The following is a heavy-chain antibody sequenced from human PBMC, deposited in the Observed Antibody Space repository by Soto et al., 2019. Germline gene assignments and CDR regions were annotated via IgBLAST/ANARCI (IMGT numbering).Heavy chain of an antibody. J-gene: IGHJ4*02. Sequence: EVQLVESGRGLVKPGGSLRLSCVGSAFIFSDHSMNWVRQAPGKGLEWVTSIGDTGTFIYYADSVKGRFTISRDNAKNSLFLQMDSLRPEDTAVYYCARDQRYLRQGYSDYWGQGTLVTVSS. CDR1: AFIFSDHS. CDR3: ARDQRYLRQGYSDY. D-gene: IGHD4-4*01. V-gene: IGHV3-21*01. CDR2: IGDTGTFI.